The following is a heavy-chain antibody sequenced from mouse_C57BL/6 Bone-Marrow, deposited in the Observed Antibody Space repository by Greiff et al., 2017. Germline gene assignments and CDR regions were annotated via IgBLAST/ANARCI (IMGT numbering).Heavy chain of an antibody. J-gene: IGHJ2*01. Sequence: QVQLQQSGPELVKPGASVKISCKASGYAFSSSWMNWVKQRPGKGLEWIGRIYPGDGDTNYNGKFKGKATLTGDKSSSTDYMQLSSLTSEDSAVYFCASHYYGSSYDYGGQGTTLTVSS. D-gene: IGHD1-1*01. CDR3: ASHYYGSSYDY. V-gene: IGHV1-82*01. CDR2: IYPGDGDT. CDR1: GYAFSSSW.